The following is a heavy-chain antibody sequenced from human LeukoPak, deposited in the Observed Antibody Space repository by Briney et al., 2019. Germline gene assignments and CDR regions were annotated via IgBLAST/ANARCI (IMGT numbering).Heavy chain of an antibody. CDR1: GFTFKSFA. J-gene: IGHJ4*02. CDR3: AKSLGVGGYTRYKGFDQ. Sequence: GGSLRLYCAASGFTFKSFAMNWVRQAQGKGLEWVSSISGSDGTSHYADFVKGRFTISRDNSKNTLYLQMNSLRAEDTAAYYCAKSLGVGGYTRYKGFDQWGQGTLVVVSS. V-gene: IGHV3-23*01. CDR2: ISGSDGTS. D-gene: IGHD3-16*02.